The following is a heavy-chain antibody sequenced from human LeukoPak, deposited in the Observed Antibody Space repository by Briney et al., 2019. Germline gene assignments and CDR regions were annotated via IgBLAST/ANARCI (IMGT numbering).Heavy chain of an antibody. Sequence: SQSLSLTCTVSGGSISSSSYYWGWLRQRPGNGLEWTGRIYVSGSTYYNSSLKSRVMISVDTSKTHYSLKLSSVTAADTAVYYCARPGIAAAGPIDFYGMDVWGQGTMVTVSS. J-gene: IGHJ6*02. CDR3: ARPGIAAAGPIDFYGMDV. V-gene: IGHV4-39*02. CDR1: GGSISSSSYY. CDR2: IYVSGST. D-gene: IGHD6-13*01.